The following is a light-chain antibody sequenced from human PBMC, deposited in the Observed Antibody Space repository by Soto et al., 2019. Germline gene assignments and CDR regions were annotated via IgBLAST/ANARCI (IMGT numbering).Light chain of an antibody. CDR3: HQYNNWPLT. V-gene: IGKV3-15*01. J-gene: IGKJ4*01. CDR1: HRVSTY. Sequence: EIVMTQSPATLSVSPGERATLSCRASHRVSTYLAWYQQKPGQAPRLLIYATSTRATGIPARFSGSGSGTEFTLTISSLQSEDFAVYYCHQYNNWPLTFGGGTKVDIK. CDR2: ATS.